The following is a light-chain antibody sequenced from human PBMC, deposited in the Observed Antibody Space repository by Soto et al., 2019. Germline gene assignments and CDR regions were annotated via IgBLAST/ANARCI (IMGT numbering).Light chain of an antibody. CDR2: GAS. J-gene: IGKJ4*01. CDR1: QSVSSSY. V-gene: IGKV3-20*01. CDR3: QQYDSSPLT. Sequence: EIVLTQSPGTLSLSPGERATLSCRASQSVSSSYLAWYQQKPGQAPRLLIYGASSRATGIPDRFSGSGSGTDYSITISRLEPEDFAAYYCQQYDSSPLTYGGGTKGESK.